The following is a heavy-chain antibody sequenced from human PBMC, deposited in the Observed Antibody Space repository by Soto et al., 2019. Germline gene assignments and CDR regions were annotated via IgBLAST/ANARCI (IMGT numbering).Heavy chain of an antibody. CDR3: ATYDSPYFYMDV. CDR2: IYYSGST. CDR1: GGSISTNF. Sequence: SETLSLTCTVSGGSISTNFWSWIRQPPGKGMEWLGHIYYSGSTDYSPSLKRRVSISIDTSKTQLSLQLTPVTAADTAVYYCATYDSPYFYMDVWGKGTTVTVSS. D-gene: IGHD3-16*01. J-gene: IGHJ6*03. V-gene: IGHV4-59*13.